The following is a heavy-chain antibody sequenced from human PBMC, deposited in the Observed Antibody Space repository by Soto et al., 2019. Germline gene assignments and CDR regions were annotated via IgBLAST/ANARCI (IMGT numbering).Heavy chain of an antibody. CDR1: GGSISSGGYS. Sequence: SDTLSLTCAVSGGSISSGGYSWSWIRQPPGKGLEWIGYIYHSGSTYYNPSLKSRATISVDRSKNQFSLKLSSVTAADTAVYYRARVPDRWGQGTLVTVSS. CDR2: IYHSGST. J-gene: IGHJ5*02. V-gene: IGHV4-30-2*01. CDR3: ARVPDR. D-gene: IGHD2-2*01.